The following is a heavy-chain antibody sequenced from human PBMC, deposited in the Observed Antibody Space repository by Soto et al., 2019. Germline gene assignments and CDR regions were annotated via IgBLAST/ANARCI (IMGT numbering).Heavy chain of an antibody. D-gene: IGHD2-15*01. CDR1: GGSISSYY. CDR3: ARSPGSGGYYYGMDV. V-gene: IGHV4-59*01. CDR2: IYYSGST. Sequence: PSETLSLTCTVSGGSISSYYWSWIRQPPGKGLEWIGYIYYSGSTNYNPSLKSRVTISVDTSKNQFSLKLSSVTAADTAVYYCARSPGSGGYYYGMDVWGQGTTVTVSS. J-gene: IGHJ6*02.